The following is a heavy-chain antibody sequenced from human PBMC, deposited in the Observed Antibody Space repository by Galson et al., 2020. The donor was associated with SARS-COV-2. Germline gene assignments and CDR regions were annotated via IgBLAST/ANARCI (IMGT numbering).Heavy chain of an antibody. J-gene: IGHJ4*02. CDR3: ARDWPVGATTDPHY. D-gene: IGHD1-26*01. V-gene: IGHV3-33*01. CDR2: ILYDGSNK. CDR1: GFTFSSYG. Sequence: GGSLRLSCAASGFTFSSYGMHWVRQAPGKGLEWVAVILYDGSNKYYADSVKGRFTISRDNSKNTLYLQMNSLRAEDTAVYYCARDWPVGATTDPHYWGQGTLVTVSS.